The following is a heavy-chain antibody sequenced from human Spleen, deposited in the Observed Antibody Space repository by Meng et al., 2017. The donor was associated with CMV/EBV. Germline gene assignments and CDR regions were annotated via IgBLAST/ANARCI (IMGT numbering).Heavy chain of an antibody. D-gene: IGHD3-3*01. V-gene: IGHV1-8*01. CDR1: GYTFSNYD. CDR3: ARVDRVKYYFDF. Sequence: ASVKVSCKASGYTFSNYDINWMRQATGQGLEWVGWMNPNSGNSGFAQKFQGRVTMTANTSISTAYMELSSLGFEDTAVYFCARVDRVKYYFDFWGQGTLVTVSS. J-gene: IGHJ4*02. CDR2: MNPNSGNS.